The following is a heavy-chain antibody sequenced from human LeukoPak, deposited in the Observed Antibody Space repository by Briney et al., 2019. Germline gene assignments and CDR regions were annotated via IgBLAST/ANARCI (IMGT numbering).Heavy chain of an antibody. D-gene: IGHD1-26*01. V-gene: IGHV4-34*01. Sequence: PSETLSLTCAVYGESFSGYYWTWIRQPPGQGLEWIGEVDRGGTTNYNPSLKSRVIISVDTSKNQFSLKLRSLTAADTAVYYCARAPVGGTLDCWGQGILVTVSS. CDR2: VDRGGTT. CDR3: ARAPVGGTLDC. J-gene: IGHJ4*02. CDR1: GESFSGYY.